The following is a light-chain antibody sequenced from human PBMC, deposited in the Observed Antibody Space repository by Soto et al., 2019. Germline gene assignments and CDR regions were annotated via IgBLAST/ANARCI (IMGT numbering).Light chain of an antibody. J-gene: IGKJ1*01. CDR2: DAS. Sequence: EIVLSQSPATLSLSPGEEATLSCRASQGVSSYLAWYQHKPGQAPRLLFYDASNRATGIPARFSASGSGTDFTLTISNLEPDDFAIYYCQHRATWPPTFGLGTKVDI. CDR1: QGVSSY. CDR3: QHRATWPPT. V-gene: IGKV3-11*01.